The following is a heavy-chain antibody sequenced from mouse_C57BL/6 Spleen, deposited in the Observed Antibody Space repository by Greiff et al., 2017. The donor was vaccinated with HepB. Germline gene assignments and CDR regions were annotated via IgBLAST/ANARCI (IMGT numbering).Heavy chain of an antibody. CDR3: ARHEVYDSFAY. D-gene: IGHD2-3*01. Sequence: VQRKQEGEERGKNGGLVKRDGGAAGDALKGEERRGVKERSGQGLEWIGWFYPGSGSIKYNEKYKDKATLTADKSSSTVYMELSRLTSEDSAVYFCARHEVYDSFAYWGQGTLVTVSA. CDR1: GDALKGEE. CDR2: FYPGSGSI. J-gene: IGHJ3*01. V-gene: IGHV1-62-2*01.